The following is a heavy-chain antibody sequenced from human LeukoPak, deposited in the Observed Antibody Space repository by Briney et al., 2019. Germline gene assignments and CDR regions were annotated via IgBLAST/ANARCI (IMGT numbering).Heavy chain of an antibody. CDR3: ARDFSVPEDYGDYNWFDP. CDR2: IYYSGST. Sequence: SETLSLTCTVSGGSISSSSYYWGWIRQPPGKGLEWIGSIYYSGSTYYNPSLKSRVTISVDTSKNQFSLKLSSVTAADTAVYYCARDFSVPEDYGDYNWFDPWGQGTLVTVSS. V-gene: IGHV4-39*07. J-gene: IGHJ5*02. D-gene: IGHD4-17*01. CDR1: GGSISSSSYY.